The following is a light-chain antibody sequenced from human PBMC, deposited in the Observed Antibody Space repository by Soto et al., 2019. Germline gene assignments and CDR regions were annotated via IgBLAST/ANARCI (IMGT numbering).Light chain of an antibody. V-gene: IGKV3-11*01. CDR3: QQRKNWPPIT. CDR1: QNVDKF. CDR2: DAS. Sequence: EIALTQSPATLSLSPGETATLSCRASQNVDKFLAWYQQRPGQAPRLLIFDASNRAPGVPVRFSGSGSGTVFTLTIGSLEPEDSAVYFCQQRKNWPPITFGQGIRIDIK. J-gene: IGKJ5*01.